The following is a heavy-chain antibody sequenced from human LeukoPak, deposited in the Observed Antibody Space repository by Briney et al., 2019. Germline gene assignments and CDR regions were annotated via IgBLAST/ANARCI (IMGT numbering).Heavy chain of an antibody. V-gene: IGHV3-30-3*01. D-gene: IGHD3-10*01. CDR2: ISYDGSNK. Sequence: AGGSLRLSCAASGFTFSSYAMHWVRQAPGKGLECVAVISYDGSNKYYADSVKGRFTISRDNSKNTLYLQMNSLRAEDTAVYYCARVGVDPDYYGMDVWGQGTTVTVSS. J-gene: IGHJ6*02. CDR1: GFTFSSYA. CDR3: ARVGVDPDYYGMDV.